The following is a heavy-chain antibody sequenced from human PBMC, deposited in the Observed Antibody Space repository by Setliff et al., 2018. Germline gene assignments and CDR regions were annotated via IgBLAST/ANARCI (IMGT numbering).Heavy chain of an antibody. D-gene: IGHD3-10*01. CDR3: AKVPITKVYFYMDV. Sequence: TLSLTCTVSGGSISSYYWSWIRQPPGKGLEWIGYIYYSGSTNYNPSLKSRVTISVDTSKNQFSLKLSSVTAADTAVYYCAKVPITKVYFYMDVWGKGTTVTVSS. V-gene: IGHV4-59*01. J-gene: IGHJ6*03. CDR2: IYYSGST. CDR1: GGSISSYY.